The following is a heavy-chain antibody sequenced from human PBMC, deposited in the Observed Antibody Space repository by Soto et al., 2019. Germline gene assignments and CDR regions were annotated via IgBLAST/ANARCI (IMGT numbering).Heavy chain of an antibody. D-gene: IGHD2-2*01. CDR3: AREDSIIIPAVSDF. J-gene: IGHJ4*02. V-gene: IGHV3-21*01. Sequence: GGSLRLSCTVSGFAFYNYGINWVRQAPGKGLEWVSSISKSGYTYYSDSVKGRFTISRDNANNSVSLQMNTLRVEDTAVYYCAREDSIIIPAVSDFWGQGTLVTVSS. CDR1: GFAFYNYG. CDR2: ISKSGYT.